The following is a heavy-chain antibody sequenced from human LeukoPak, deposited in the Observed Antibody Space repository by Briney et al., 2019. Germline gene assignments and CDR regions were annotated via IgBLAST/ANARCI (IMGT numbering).Heavy chain of an antibody. Sequence: SETLSLTCAVYGVSFSGYYWSWIRQPPGKGLEWIGEINHSGSTNYNPSLKSRVTISVDTSKNQFSLKLSSVTAADTAVYYCASGWFGELYSWFDPWGQGTLVTVSS. CDR1: GVSFSGYY. D-gene: IGHD3-10*01. CDR3: ASGWFGELYSWFDP. CDR2: INHSGST. J-gene: IGHJ5*02. V-gene: IGHV4-34*01.